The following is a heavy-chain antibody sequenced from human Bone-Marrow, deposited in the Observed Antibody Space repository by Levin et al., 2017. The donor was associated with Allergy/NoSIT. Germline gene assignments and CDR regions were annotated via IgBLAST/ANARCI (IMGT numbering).Heavy chain of an antibody. J-gene: IGHJ4*02. CDR1: GLTISDKG. CDR2: ISHDGRNI. V-gene: IGHV3-30*03. D-gene: IGHD1-14*01. CDR3: ARDAYTMGTSHFDS. Sequence: PGGSLRLSCKGSGLTISDKGMHWARQGPGQGLEWVAVISHDGRNIEYADFAKGRFTISRDNSKNTLYLQLSRLRLEDTAMYYCARDAYTMGTSHFDSWGQGTQVTVSS.